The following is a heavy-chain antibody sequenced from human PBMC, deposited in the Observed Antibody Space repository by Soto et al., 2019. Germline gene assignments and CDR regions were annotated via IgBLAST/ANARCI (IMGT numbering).Heavy chain of an antibody. CDR1: WDSVFSNSAA. Sequence: SQTPSLTRAISWDSVFSNSAAWNLIRLSPSRGLEWLGRTYYRDKGYSVYAPSAKGRLTINPDTSKNQLSLQLNSVTPDDTAIYYCARESEDLTSNFDYWGQGTLGTVSS. V-gene: IGHV6-1*01. J-gene: IGHJ4*02. CDR2: TYYRDKGYS. CDR3: ARESEDLTSNFDY.